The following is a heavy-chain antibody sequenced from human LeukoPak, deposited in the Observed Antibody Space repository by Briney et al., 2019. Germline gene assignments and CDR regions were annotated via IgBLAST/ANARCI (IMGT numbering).Heavy chain of an antibody. CDR2: IWHDGSNE. V-gene: IGHV3-33*06. CDR1: EFLFSDYA. CDR3: AKDPKGYSSGWSGPDY. J-gene: IGHJ4*02. Sequence: GGSLRLSCAASEFLFSDYAFHWVRQAPGKGLEWVALIWHDGSNEYYADSVKGRFTTSRDNSKNTLYLQVNSLRAEDTALYYCAKDPKGYSSGWSGPDYWGQGTLVTVSS. D-gene: IGHD6-19*01.